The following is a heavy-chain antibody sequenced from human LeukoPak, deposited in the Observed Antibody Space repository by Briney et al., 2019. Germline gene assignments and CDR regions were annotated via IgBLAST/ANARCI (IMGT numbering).Heavy chain of an antibody. CDR1: GFTFSSYA. D-gene: IGHD6-19*01. J-gene: IGHJ6*02. V-gene: IGHV3-23*01. Sequence: GGSLRLSCAAFGFTFSSYAMSWVRQAPGKGLEWVSAISGSGDSTYYADSVKGRFTISRDNSKNTLYLQMNNLRAEDTAVYYCARDAGYSSGWDYYYYGMDVWGQGTTVTVSS. CDR3: ARDAGYSSGWDYYYYGMDV. CDR2: ISGSGDST.